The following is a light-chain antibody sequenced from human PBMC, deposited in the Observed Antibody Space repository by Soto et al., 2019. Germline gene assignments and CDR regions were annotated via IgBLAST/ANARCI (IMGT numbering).Light chain of an antibody. V-gene: IGKV3-15*01. CDR1: QSVSSN. J-gene: IGKJ3*01. Sequence: EIVMTQSPVTLSVSPGERATLSCRASQSVSSNLAWYQQKPGQAPRLLIYGASTRATGIPARFSGSGSGTEFTLTISSLQSEDFAVYYCQQYNYWPETFGPGTKEDIK. CDR2: GAS. CDR3: QQYNYWPET.